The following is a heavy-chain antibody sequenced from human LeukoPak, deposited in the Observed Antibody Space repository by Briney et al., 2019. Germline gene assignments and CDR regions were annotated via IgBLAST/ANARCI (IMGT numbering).Heavy chain of an antibody. CDR2: ISSSGSTI. CDR3: ARGNYDSSGYWAYYFDY. CDR1: GFTFSSYA. D-gene: IGHD3-22*01. V-gene: IGHV3-48*04. Sequence: GGSLRLSCAASGFTFSSYAMSWVRQAPGKGLEWVSYISSSGSTIYYADSVKGRFTISRDNAKNSLYLQMNSLRAEDTAVYYCARGNYDSSGYWAYYFDYWGQGTLVTVSS. J-gene: IGHJ4*02.